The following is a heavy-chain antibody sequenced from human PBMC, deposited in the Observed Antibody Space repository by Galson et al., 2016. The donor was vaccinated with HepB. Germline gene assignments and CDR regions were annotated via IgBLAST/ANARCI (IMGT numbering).Heavy chain of an antibody. Sequence: SLRLSCAASGFTFSSYSMHWVRQAPGKGLEWVAVIWYDGSKKYYADSVKGRFTFSRDNSKNTLYLQMNSLRAEDTAVYYCARDVWATDCSVMSCSNMDVWGQETTVTVTS. CDR3: ARDVWATDCSVMSCSNMDV. J-gene: IGHJ6*02. D-gene: IGHD2-2*01. V-gene: IGHV3-33*08. CDR2: IWYDGSKK. CDR1: GFTFSSYS.